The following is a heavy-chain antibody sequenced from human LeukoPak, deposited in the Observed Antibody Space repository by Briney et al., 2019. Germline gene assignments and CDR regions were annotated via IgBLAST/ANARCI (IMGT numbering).Heavy chain of an antibody. Sequence: SQTLSLTCAISGDSVSSNSAAWNWIRQSPPRGLEWLGRTYYRSKWYNDYAVSVKSRLTINPDTSKNQFSLQLNSVTPEDTAVYYCARDRFGVGATADWFDPWGQGTLVTVSS. V-gene: IGHV6-1*01. CDR3: ARDRFGVGATADWFDP. J-gene: IGHJ5*02. CDR2: TYYRSKWYN. D-gene: IGHD1-26*01. CDR1: GDSVSSNSAA.